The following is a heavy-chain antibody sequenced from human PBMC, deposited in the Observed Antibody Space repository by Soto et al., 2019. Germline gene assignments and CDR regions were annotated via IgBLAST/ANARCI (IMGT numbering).Heavy chain of an antibody. CDR3: ARDPPDYGMDV. J-gene: IGHJ6*02. CDR1: GGSISSGGYY. Sequence: PSETLSLTCTVSGGSISSGGYYWSWIRQHPGKGLEWIGYIYYSGSTYYNPSLKSRVTISVDTSKNQFSLKLSSVTAADTAVYYCARDPPDYGMDVWGQGTTVTVSS. V-gene: IGHV4-31*03. CDR2: IYYSGST.